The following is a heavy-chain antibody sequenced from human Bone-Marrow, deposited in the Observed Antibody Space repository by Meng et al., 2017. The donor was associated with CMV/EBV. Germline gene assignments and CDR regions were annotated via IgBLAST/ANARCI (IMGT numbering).Heavy chain of an antibody. Sequence: SGGTFSSYAISWVRQAPGQGLEWMGGIIPIFGTANYAQKFQGRVTITTDESTSTAYMELSSLRSEDTAVYYCARDTYNWNDARWFDPWGQGTLVTV. CDR3: ARDTYNWNDARWFDP. V-gene: IGHV1-69*05. J-gene: IGHJ5*02. CDR2: IIPIFGTA. D-gene: IGHD1-1*01. CDR1: GGTFSSYA.